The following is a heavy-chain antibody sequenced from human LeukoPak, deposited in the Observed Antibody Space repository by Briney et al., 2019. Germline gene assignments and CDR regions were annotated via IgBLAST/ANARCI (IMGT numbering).Heavy chain of an antibody. CDR1: GFTFSSSW. CDR3: ARHSSGSYYTY. CDR2: IKQDGSDK. J-gene: IGHJ4*02. D-gene: IGHD3-10*01. V-gene: IGHV3-7*01. Sequence: GGSLRLSCAASGFTFSSSWMSWFRQAPGKGLEWVAHIKQDGSDKYYVDSVKGRFTISRDNAKTSLYLQLNSLRVEDTAMYYCARHSSGSYYTYWGQGTLVTVSS.